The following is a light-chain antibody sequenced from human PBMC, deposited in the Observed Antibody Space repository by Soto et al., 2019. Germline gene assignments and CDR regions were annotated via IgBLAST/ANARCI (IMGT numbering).Light chain of an antibody. Sequence: EIVMTQSPATLSLSPGERATLSCRASQSVSSNLAWYQQKPGQAPRLLIHTASSSATDVPGRFSGSGSGTDFTLTISSLESEDFAVYSCQQYSTWPPGTFGQGTRVEFK. CDR3: QQYSTWPPGT. CDR2: TAS. CDR1: QSVSSN. J-gene: IGKJ2*01. V-gene: IGKV3-15*01.